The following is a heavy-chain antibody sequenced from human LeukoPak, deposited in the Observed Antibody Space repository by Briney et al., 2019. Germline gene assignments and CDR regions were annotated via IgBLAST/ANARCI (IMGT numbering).Heavy chain of an antibody. CDR1: GGTFSSYT. CDR3: ARGSFGVVNVDY. V-gene: IGHV1-69*02. J-gene: IGHJ4*02. D-gene: IGHD3-3*01. CDR2: IIPILGIA. Sequence: SVKVSCKASGGTFSSYTISWVRQAPGQGLEWMGRIIPILGIANYAQKFQGRVTITADKSTSTAYMELSSLRSEDTAVYYCARGSFGVVNVDYWGQGTLVTVSS.